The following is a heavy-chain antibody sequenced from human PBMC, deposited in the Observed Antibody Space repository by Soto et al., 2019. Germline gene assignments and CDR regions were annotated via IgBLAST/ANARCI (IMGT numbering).Heavy chain of an antibody. J-gene: IGHJ4*02. CDR1: GFTFNSYS. V-gene: IGHV3-48*01. D-gene: IGHD5-18*01. CDR2: ISSSSSTI. Sequence: GSLRLSCAASGFTFNSYSMNWVRQAPGKGLEWVSYISSSSSTIYYADSVKGRFTISRDNAKNSLYLQMNSLRAEDTAVYYCARDSGYSYGPLDYWGQGTLVTVSS. CDR3: ARDSGYSYGPLDY.